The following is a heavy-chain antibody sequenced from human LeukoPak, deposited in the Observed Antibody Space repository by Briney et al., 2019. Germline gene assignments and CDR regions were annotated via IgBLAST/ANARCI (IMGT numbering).Heavy chain of an antibody. D-gene: IGHD3-16*02. Sequence: SETLSLTRALYGGALSGYYWSWIPQPPGKGLEWVGEITHSGSTHSKPSPKSRVTISVETSKNHFSLKRSSVTPPDTALYFSVTDGVTREGLAGTYFDYVWGGYLHDAFDIWGQGTMVTVSS. CDR1: GGALSGYY. J-gene: IGHJ3*02. V-gene: IGHV4-34*01. CDR3: VTDGVTREGLAGTYFDYVWGGYLHDAFDI. CDR2: ITHSGST.